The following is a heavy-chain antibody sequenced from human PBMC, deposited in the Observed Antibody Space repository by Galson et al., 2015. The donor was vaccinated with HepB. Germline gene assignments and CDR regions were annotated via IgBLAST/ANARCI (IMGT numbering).Heavy chain of an antibody. V-gene: IGHV3-30*18. CDR1: GFTFSSYG. J-gene: IGHJ2*01. CDR2: ISYDGSNK. D-gene: IGHD5-12*01. Sequence: SLRLSCAASGFTFSSYGMHWVRQAPGKGLEWVAVISYDGSNKYYADSVKGRFTISRDNSKNTLYLQMNSLRAEDTAVYYCAKLYIVSMETHWYFDLWGRGTLVTVSS. CDR3: AKLYIVSMETHWYFDL.